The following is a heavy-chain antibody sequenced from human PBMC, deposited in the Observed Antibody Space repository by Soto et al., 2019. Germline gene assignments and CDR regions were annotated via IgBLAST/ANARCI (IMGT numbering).Heavy chain of an antibody. Sequence: PSETLSLTCTVSGGPITNYWSWIRQHPGKGLEWIGYIYDSGSTYYNLSLKSRVTISVDTSKNQLSLKLSSVTAADTAVYYCATQEVGGSYVYTFDPWGQGTLVTVSS. CDR2: IYDSGST. V-gene: IGHV4-59*04. CDR3: ATQEVGGSYVYTFDP. J-gene: IGHJ5*02. D-gene: IGHD1-26*01. CDR1: GGPITNY.